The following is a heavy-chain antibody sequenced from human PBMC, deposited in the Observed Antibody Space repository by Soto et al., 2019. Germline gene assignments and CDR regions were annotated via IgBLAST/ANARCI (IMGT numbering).Heavy chain of an antibody. D-gene: IGHD3-22*01. J-gene: IGHJ4*02. CDR1: GYSFTTYW. CDR2: IYPGDSDT. Sequence: GESLKISCKGSGYSFTTYWIGWVRPMPGKGLEWMGIIYPGDSDTRYSPSFQGQVTISADKSISTAYLQWSSLKASDTAMYYCARLSCDSSGYFYCYFDYWGQGALVTVS. V-gene: IGHV5-51*01. CDR3: ARLSCDSSGYFYCYFDY.